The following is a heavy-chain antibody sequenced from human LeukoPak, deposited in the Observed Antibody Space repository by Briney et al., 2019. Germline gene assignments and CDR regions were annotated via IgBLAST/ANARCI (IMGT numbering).Heavy chain of an antibody. D-gene: IGHD3-3*01. CDR2: IYYSVST. J-gene: IGHJ4*02. Sequence: SETLSLTCTVSGGSISSSSYYWGWIRQPPGKGLEWIGGIYYSVSTYYNPSLKSRVTISVDTSKNQFSLKLSSVTAADTAVYYCARGAYDFWSGYYSYQFDYWGQGTLVTVSS. CDR3: ARGAYDFWSGYYSYQFDY. CDR1: GGSISSSSYY. V-gene: IGHV4-39*07.